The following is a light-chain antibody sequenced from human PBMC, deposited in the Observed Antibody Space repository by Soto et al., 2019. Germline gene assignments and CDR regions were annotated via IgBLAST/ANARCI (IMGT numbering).Light chain of an antibody. V-gene: IGKV3-20*01. CDR1: ESLTSGS. CDR3: QQYARSPWT. J-gene: IGKJ1*01. Sequence: EIVLTQSPGTLSLSPGERATLSCRASESLTSGSLAWYQQKPGQTPRLLIHGASSRATGIPDRFSGSGSGTDFTLTISRLEPEDFAVYWCQQYARSPWTFGQGTKVEIK. CDR2: GAS.